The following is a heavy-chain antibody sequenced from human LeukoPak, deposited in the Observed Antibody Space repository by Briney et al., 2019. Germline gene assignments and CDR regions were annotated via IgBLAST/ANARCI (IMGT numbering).Heavy chain of an antibody. CDR1: GVTFSSDG. Sequence: GGSLRLSCAASGVTFSSDGMSWVRQAPGEGLEWVSAISGKGGRTDYADSVRGRFTISRDNSKSTLYLQMSSVRAEDTAIYYCAKDPSRGYSYDFWGQGTLVTVSS. D-gene: IGHD5-18*01. CDR2: ISGKGGRT. J-gene: IGHJ4*02. CDR3: AKDPSRGYSYDF. V-gene: IGHV3-23*01.